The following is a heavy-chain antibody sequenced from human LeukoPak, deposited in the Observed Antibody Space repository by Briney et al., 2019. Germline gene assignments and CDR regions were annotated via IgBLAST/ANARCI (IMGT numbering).Heavy chain of an antibody. Sequence: PGGSLRLSCEASGFPFSTFRMIWVRQPPGKGLEWVAKIQQDGSGEEYVDSVKGRFTISRDNAKNSLYLQMNSLRVEDTGVYYCARENWCRFDSWGQGTLVTVSS. J-gene: IGHJ5*01. D-gene: IGHD2-8*02. CDR2: IQQDGSGE. CDR1: GFPFSTFR. V-gene: IGHV3-7*01. CDR3: ARENWCRFDS.